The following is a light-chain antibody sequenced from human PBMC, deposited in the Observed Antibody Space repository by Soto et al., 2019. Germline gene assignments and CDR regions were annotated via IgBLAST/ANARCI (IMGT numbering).Light chain of an antibody. CDR2: GAS. V-gene: IGKV3-20*01. CDR1: QIVMSNY. CDR3: HQYGISPPT. J-gene: IGKJ1*01. Sequence: EMVLTQSLDTLCLSPGDRATISCRASQIVMSNYLAWYQQKPGQAPRLLISGASNRATGTPDRFSGSGSGTDFTLTITSLEPEDFAVFYCHQYGISPPTFGQGTNVDI.